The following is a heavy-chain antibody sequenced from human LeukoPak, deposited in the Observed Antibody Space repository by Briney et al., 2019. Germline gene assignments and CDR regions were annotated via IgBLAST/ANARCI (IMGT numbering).Heavy chain of an antibody. CDR1: GFTFSSYG. D-gene: IGHD1-26*01. V-gene: IGHV3-21*04. Sequence: GGSLRLSCAASGFTFSSYGMHWVRQAPGKGLEWVSAISGGVSTYYADSVKGRFTISRDNAQNSLYLQMNSLRAEDTAIYYCVRDRGTYRPIDYWGQGTLVTVSS. J-gene: IGHJ4*02. CDR2: ISGGVST. CDR3: VRDRGTYRPIDY.